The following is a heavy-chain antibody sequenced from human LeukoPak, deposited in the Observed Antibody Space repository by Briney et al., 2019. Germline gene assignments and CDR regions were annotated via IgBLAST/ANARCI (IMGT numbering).Heavy chain of an antibody. J-gene: IGHJ3*02. CDR1: GGSISSSSYY. Sequence: SETLSLTCTVSGGSISSSSYYWGWIRQPPGKGLEWIGSIYYSGSTYYNPSLKSRVTISVDTSKNQFSLKLSSVTAADTAVYYCARVGPAPTVTVVNAFDIWGQGTMVTVSS. CDR3: ARVGPAPTVTVVNAFDI. D-gene: IGHD4-17*01. CDR2: IYYSGST. V-gene: IGHV4-39*07.